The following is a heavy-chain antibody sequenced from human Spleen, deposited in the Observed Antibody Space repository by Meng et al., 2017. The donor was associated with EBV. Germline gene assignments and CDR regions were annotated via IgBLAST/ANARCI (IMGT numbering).Heavy chain of an antibody. CDR1: GYRLNSYG. J-gene: IGHJ5*02. CDR2: RSPVNRNE. CDR3: ARDRDGYNGLDR. Sequence: QRVKSGAEVKRPGASLKRSGEATGYRLNSYGISWVRQAPGQGLEWMGWRSPVNRNENNEEKVQGRVSMTMDTSTSTTFMEVRSLRSDDTAVYYCARDRDGYNGLDRWGQGTLVTVSS. D-gene: IGHD5-24*01. V-gene: IGHV1-18*01.